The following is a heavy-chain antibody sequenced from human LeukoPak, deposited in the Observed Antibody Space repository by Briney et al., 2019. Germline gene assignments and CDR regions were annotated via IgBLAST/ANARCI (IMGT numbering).Heavy chain of an antibody. Sequence: GESLQISCKGSGYSFTSYWIGWVRQMPGKGLEWMGIIYPGDSDTRYSPSFQGQVTISADKSISTAYLQWSSLKASDTAMYYCARQVSSSGYPFDYWGQGTLVTVSS. CDR1: GYSFTSYW. CDR2: IYPGDSDT. J-gene: IGHJ4*02. CDR3: ARQVSSSGYPFDY. V-gene: IGHV5-51*01. D-gene: IGHD3-22*01.